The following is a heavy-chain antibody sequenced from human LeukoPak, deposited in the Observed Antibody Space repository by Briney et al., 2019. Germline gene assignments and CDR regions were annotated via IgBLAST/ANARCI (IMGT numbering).Heavy chain of an antibody. D-gene: IGHD6-13*01. V-gene: IGHV3-30*18. CDR2: ISYDGSNK. CDR3: AKAYSSSWYDPYYYYGMDV. CDR1: GFTFSSYG. Sequence: PGGSLRLSCAASGFTFSSYGMHWVRQAPGKGLEWVAVISYDGSNKYYADSVKGRFTISRDNSKNTLYLQMNSLRAEDTAVYYCAKAYSSSWYDPYYYYGMDVWGQGTTVTVSS. J-gene: IGHJ6*02.